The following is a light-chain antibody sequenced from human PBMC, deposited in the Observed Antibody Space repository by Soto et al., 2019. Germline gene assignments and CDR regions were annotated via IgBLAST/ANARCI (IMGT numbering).Light chain of an antibody. V-gene: IGKV3-20*01. J-gene: IGKJ1*01. CDR2: GAS. Sequence: EIVLTQSPGTLSLSPGERATLSCRASQSVSSSYLAWYQQKPGQAPRLLIDGASSRATGIPDRFSGGGSGTDFSLTISRLEPEDFAVYYCQQYGSSRTFGQGTKVEIK. CDR1: QSVSSSY. CDR3: QQYGSSRT.